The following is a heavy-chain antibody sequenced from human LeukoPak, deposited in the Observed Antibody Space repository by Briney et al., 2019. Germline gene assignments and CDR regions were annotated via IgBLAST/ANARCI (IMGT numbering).Heavy chain of an antibody. CDR1: GFTFSDFY. Sequence: GGSLRLSCAASGFTFSDFYMSWIRQTPGKGLQWVSYISSSGSTKYYADSVKGRFTISRDNAKSSLYLQMNSLRAEDTAVYYCSKKGQSEGYGKPDWGQGTLVTVSS. CDR2: ISSSGSTK. V-gene: IGHV3-11*01. D-gene: IGHD5-12*01. CDR3: SKKGQSEGYGKPD. J-gene: IGHJ4*02.